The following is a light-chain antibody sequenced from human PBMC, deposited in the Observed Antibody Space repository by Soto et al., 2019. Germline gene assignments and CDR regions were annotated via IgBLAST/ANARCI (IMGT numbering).Light chain of an antibody. CDR1: SSDVGGYNY. Sequence: QSALTQPPSASGSPGQSVTISCTGTSSDVGGYNYVSWYQQHPGKAPKLMIYEVTNRPSGVPDRFSGTKSGNTASLTISGLQAEDEADYYCGLFASSSTYVFGTGTKLTVL. J-gene: IGLJ1*01. CDR2: EVT. CDR3: GLFASSSTYV. V-gene: IGLV2-8*01.